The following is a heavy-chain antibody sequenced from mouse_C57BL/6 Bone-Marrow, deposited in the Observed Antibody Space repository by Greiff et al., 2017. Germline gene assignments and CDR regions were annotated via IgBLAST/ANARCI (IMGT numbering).Heavy chain of an antibody. CDR2: IDPEDGET. CDR3: ARYDSSYEYFDY. D-gene: IGHD1-1*01. J-gene: IGHJ2*01. V-gene: IGHV14-2*01. Sequence: VQLQQSGAELVKPGASVKLSCTASGFNIKDYYMHWVKQRTEQGLEWIGRIDPEDGETTYAPKFQGKAPITADTSSNTAYLQLSSLTSEDTAVYYCARYDSSYEYFDYWGQGTTLTVSS. CDR1: GFNIKDYY.